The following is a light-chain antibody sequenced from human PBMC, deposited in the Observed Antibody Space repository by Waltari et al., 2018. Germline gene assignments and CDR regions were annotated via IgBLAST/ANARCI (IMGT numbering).Light chain of an antibody. CDR1: TSNIGNNY. CDR2: GND. J-gene: IGLJ2*01. CDR3: GTWDNTLSAV. V-gene: IGLV1-51*02. Sequence: QSVLTQPPSVSAAPGQKVTIPCSGSTSNIGNNYVSWYQQFPGAAPKVLIYGNDKRATGIPDRFSGSKSVTSATLDITGLQTGDEADYYCGTWDNTLSAVFGGGTKVTVL.